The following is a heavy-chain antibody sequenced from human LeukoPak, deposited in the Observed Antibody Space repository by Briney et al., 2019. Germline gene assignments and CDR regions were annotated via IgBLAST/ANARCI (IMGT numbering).Heavy chain of an antibody. CDR3: ARGARAGYNLEPFDY. CDR1: GGSISSSSYY. J-gene: IGHJ4*02. CDR2: IYYSGST. V-gene: IGHV4-39*07. Sequence: SETLSLTCTVSGGSISSSSYYWGWIRQPPGKGLEWIGYIYYSGSTYYNPSLKSRVTISVDTSKNQFSLKLSSVTAADTAVYYCARGARAGYNLEPFDYWGQGILVTVSS. D-gene: IGHD5-24*01.